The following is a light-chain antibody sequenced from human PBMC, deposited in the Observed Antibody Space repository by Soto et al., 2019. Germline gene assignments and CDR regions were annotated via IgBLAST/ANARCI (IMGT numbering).Light chain of an antibody. J-gene: IGKJ5*01. Sequence: DIQMTQSPSTLSGSVGYRVTITCRASQTIRSLLAWYQQKPGKAPKALIYDASRLGSGVPSRFSGSGSGTEFTLTISSLQPDDFATYYCQQYQTYATFGQGTRREIK. CDR3: QQYQTYAT. V-gene: IGKV1-5*01. CDR2: DAS. CDR1: QTIRSL.